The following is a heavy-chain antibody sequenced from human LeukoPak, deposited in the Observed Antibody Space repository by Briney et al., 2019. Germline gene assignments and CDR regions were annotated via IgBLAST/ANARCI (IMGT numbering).Heavy chain of an antibody. V-gene: IGHV5-51*01. CDR2: MHPGNSDT. CDR3: ARPRRAERDEDF. Sequence: GESLKISCKGSGYTFTDYWFGWVRQMPGKGLEWMGIMHPGNSDTRYSPSFQGQVTISADRSISTAYLQWSSLKASDTAMYYCARPRRAERDEDFWGQGTLVTVSS. CDR1: GYTFTDYW. J-gene: IGHJ4*02. D-gene: IGHD1-1*01.